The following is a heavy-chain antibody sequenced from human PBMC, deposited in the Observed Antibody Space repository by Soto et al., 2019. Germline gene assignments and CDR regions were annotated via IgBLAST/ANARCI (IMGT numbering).Heavy chain of an antibody. CDR2: ISPNSGGT. D-gene: IGHD3-3*01. CDR1: GYTFTSYG. J-gene: IGHJ6*02. Sequence: ASVKVSCKASGYTFTSYGISWVRQAPGQGLEWMGWISPNSGGTNYAQKFQGWVTMTRDTSISTAYMELSRLRSDDTAVYYCARGSPPGYYDFWSGYQFYYYYGMDVWGQGTTVTVSS. CDR3: ARGSPPGYYDFWSGYQFYYYYGMDV. V-gene: IGHV1-2*04.